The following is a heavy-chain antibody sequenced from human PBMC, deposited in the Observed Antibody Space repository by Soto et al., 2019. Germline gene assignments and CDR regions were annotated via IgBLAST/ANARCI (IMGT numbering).Heavy chain of an antibody. Sequence: GGSISVYYWSWIRQPAGKGLEWIGRIYASGGTNYNPSLKSRVTMSADTSKNQLSLRLSSVTAADTAVYYCARDRKQNGDYLPDYYYGMDVWGQGTTVTVSS. CDR2: IYASGGT. CDR1: GGSISVYY. J-gene: IGHJ6*02. CDR3: ARDRKQNGDYLPDYYYGMDV. V-gene: IGHV4-4*07. D-gene: IGHD4-17*01.